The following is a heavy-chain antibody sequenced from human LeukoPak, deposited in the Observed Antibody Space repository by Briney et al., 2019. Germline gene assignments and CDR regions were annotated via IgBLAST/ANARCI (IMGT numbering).Heavy chain of an antibody. CDR1: GFTFSSYE. Sequence: GGSLRLSRAASGFTFSSYEMNWVRQAPGKGLEWVSYISSSGSTIYYADSVKGRFTISRDNAQNSLYLQMNSLRAEDTAVYYCAIGWQLDRFDYWGQGTLVTVSS. CDR2: ISSSGSTI. V-gene: IGHV3-48*03. CDR3: AIGWQLDRFDY. D-gene: IGHD6-6*01. J-gene: IGHJ4*02.